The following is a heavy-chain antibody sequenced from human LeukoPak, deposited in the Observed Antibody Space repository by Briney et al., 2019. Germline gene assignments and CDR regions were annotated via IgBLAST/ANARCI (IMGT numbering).Heavy chain of an antibody. J-gene: IGHJ3*02. Sequence: SVTLSLTCAFSGYSISRGYYWAWIRPPPGNWLDWIGEINHSGSTNYNPSLKSRVTISVDTSKNQFSLKLSSVTAADTAIYYCARVSGITMIVVLITDAFDIWGQGTMVTVSS. D-gene: IGHD3-22*01. CDR2: INHSGST. CDR3: ARVSGITMIVVLITDAFDI. V-gene: IGHV4-38-2*01. CDR1: GYSISRGYY.